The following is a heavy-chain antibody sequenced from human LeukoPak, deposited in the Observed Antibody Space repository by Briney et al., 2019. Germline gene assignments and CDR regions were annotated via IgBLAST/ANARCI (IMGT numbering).Heavy chain of an antibody. CDR2: IYYSGST. D-gene: IGHD3-16*01. V-gene: IGHV4-59*08. CDR3: GRLHGGGNDY. J-gene: IGHJ4*02. CDR1: GGSISSYY. Sequence: SETLSLTCTVSGGSISSYYWSWIRQPPGKGLEWIGYIYYSGSTNYNPSLKSRVTISVDTSKNQFSLKLSSVTAADTAVYYCGRLHGGGNDYWGQGTLVTVSS.